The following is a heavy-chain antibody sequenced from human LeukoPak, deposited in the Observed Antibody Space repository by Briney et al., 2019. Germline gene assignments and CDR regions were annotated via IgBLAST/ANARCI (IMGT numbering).Heavy chain of an antibody. CDR1: GGTFSSYA. Sequence: SVKVSCKASGGTFSSYAISWVRQAPGQGLEWMGRIIPILGIANYAQKFQGRVTITADKSTSTAYMELSSLRSEDTAVYYCARDVEDIVVVPAAMPYPYYYYGMDVWGQGTTVTVSS. CDR2: IIPILGIA. D-gene: IGHD2-2*01. CDR3: ARDVEDIVVVPAAMPYPYYYYGMDV. J-gene: IGHJ6*02. V-gene: IGHV1-69*04.